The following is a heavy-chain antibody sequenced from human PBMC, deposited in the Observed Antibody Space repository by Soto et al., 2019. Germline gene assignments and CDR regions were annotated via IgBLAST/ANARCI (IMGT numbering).Heavy chain of an antibody. J-gene: IGHJ5*02. CDR2: IYYSVST. V-gene: IGHV4-59*01. CDR3: ARDNDCSGGSCYAKWFER. CDR1: GGSISSYY. Sequence: PSETLSLTCTVSGGSISSYYWSWIRQPPGKGLEWIGYIYYSVSTNYNPSLKSRVTISVDTSKNQFSLKLSSVTAADTAVYYCARDNDCSGGSCYAKWFERWGKGTLVTVSA. D-gene: IGHD2-15*01.